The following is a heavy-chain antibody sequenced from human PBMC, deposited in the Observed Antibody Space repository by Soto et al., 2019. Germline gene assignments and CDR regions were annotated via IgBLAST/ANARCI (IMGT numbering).Heavy chain of an antibody. CDR2: IIPILGIA. V-gene: IGHV1-69*02. Sequence: QVQLVQSGAEVKKPGSSVKDSCKASGGTFSSYTISWVRQAPGQGLEWMGRIIPILGIANYAQKFQGRVTITADKSTSTAYMELSSLRSEDTAVYYCATQGALGYCSSTSCYALDYWGQGTLVTVSS. CDR3: ATQGALGYCSSTSCYALDY. J-gene: IGHJ4*02. D-gene: IGHD2-2*01. CDR1: GGTFSSYT.